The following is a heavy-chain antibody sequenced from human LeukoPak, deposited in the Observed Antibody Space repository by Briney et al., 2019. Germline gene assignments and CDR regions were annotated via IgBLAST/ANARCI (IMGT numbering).Heavy chain of an antibody. V-gene: IGHV4-34*01. D-gene: IGHD2-8*02. CDR1: GVSFNAYY. CDR2: VSPGGYI. CDR3: ARIRCGHTGDICYNH. J-gene: IGHJ5*02. Sequence: SETLSLTCTVSGVSFNAYYWSWIRQSPGKGLEWIGEVSPGGYIKYNPSLKSRVTISVDTSESQLSLRLSSVTAADTAMYYRARIRCGHTGDICYNHWAQGTLVTVSS.